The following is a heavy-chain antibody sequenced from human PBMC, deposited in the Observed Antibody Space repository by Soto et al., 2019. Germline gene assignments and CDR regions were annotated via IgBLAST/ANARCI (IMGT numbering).Heavy chain of an antibody. CDR3: ARDVGQLDDYYYYYYMDV. V-gene: IGHV4-31*03. D-gene: IGHD6-6*01. Sequence: TSETLSLTCTVSGGSISSGGYYWSWIRQHPGKGLEWIGYIYYSGSTYYNPSLKSRVTISVDTSKNQFSLKLSSVTAADTAVYYCARDVGQLDDYYYYYYMDVWGKGTTVTVSS. CDR1: GGSISSGGYY. J-gene: IGHJ6*03. CDR2: IYYSGST.